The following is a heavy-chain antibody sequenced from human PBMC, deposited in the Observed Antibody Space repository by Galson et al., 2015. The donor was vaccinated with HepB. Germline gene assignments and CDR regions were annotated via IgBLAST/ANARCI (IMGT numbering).Heavy chain of an antibody. CDR3: ARIVTTTAYYYGMDV. Sequence: SVKVSCKASGYTFTSYGISWVRQAPGQGLEWMGWISAYNGNTNYAQKLQGRVTVTTDTSTSTAYMELRSLRSDDTAVYYCARIVTTTAYYYGMDVWGQGTTVTVSS. J-gene: IGHJ6*02. D-gene: IGHD5-12*01. V-gene: IGHV1-18*01. CDR2: ISAYNGNT. CDR1: GYTFTSYG.